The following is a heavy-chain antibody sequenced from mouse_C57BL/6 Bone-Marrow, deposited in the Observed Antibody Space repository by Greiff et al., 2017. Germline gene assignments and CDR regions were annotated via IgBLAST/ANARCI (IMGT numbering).Heavy chain of an antibody. V-gene: IGHV14-4*01. CDR2: IDPEIGDT. CDR3: SSLDGNYFYF. Sequence: VQLQESGAELVRPGASVKLSCTASGFNINDDYIHWVKQRPEQGLEWIGWIDPEIGDTEYASKFQGKATITSDPSSNTAYLQLSSLTSEDTAVYYCSSLDGNYFYFWGQGTPLTVAS. D-gene: IGHD2-1*01. J-gene: IGHJ2*01. CDR1: GFNINDDY.